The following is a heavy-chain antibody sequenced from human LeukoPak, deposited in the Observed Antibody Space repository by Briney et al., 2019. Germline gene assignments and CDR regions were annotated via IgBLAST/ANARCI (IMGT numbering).Heavy chain of an antibody. V-gene: IGHV3-23*01. CDR3: ARASSGATDAFDI. Sequence: GGSLRLSCAASGFTFSSYAMSWVRQAPGKGLEWVSAISGSGGSTYYADSVKGRFTISRDNSKNTLYLQMNSLRAEDTAVYYCARASSGATDAFDIWGQGTMVTVSS. J-gene: IGHJ3*02. CDR1: GFTFSSYA. D-gene: IGHD3-10*01. CDR2: ISGSGGST.